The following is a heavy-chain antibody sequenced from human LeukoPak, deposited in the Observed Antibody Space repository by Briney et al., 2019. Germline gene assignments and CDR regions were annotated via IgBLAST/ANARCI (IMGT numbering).Heavy chain of an antibody. CDR2: INHSGST. CDR3: ARGRIFGSGSYYTGNWFDP. CDR1: GWTFSGYY. V-gene: IGHV4-34*01. D-gene: IGHD3-10*01. Sequence: SETLSLTCAVYGWTFSGYYWSWIRQPPGKGLEWIGEINHSGSTNYNPSLKSRVTISVDTSKNQFSLKLSSVTAADTAVYYCARGRIFGSGSYYTGNWFDPWGQGTLVTVSS. J-gene: IGHJ5*02.